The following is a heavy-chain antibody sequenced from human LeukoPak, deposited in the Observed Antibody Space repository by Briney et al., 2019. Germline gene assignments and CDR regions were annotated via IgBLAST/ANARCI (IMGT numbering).Heavy chain of an antibody. CDR1: GFTFSSYA. D-gene: IGHD4-17*01. J-gene: IGHJ3*02. Sequence: GGSLRLSCAASGFTFSSYAMHWVRQAPGKGLEWVAVISYDGSNKYYADSVKGRFTISRDNSKNTLYLQMNSLRAEDTAVYYCARDQLRGYGDHWGAFDIWGQGTMVTVSS. CDR3: ARDQLRGYGDHWGAFDI. CDR2: ISYDGSNK. V-gene: IGHV3-30*04.